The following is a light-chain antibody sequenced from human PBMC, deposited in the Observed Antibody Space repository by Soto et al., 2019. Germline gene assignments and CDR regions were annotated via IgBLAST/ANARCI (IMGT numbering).Light chain of an antibody. CDR1: SSDVGGYNF. J-gene: IGLJ1*01. Sequence: QSALTQPPSASGSPGQSVTISCTGTSSDVGGYNFVSWYQHLPGKAPKLIIYDVGERPSGVPDRFSGSKSGNTASLTVSGLQAEDEADYYCSSYAGDNFYVFGPGTKVTV. V-gene: IGLV2-8*01. CDR2: DVG. CDR3: SSYAGDNFYV.